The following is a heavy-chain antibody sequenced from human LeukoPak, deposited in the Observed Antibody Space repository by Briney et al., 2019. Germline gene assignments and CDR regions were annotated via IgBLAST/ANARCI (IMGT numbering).Heavy chain of an antibody. CDR2: IYYSGST. V-gene: IGHV4-59*08. D-gene: IGHD5-18*01. Sequence: SETLSLTCTVSGGSISSYYWSWIRQPPGKGLEWIGYIYYSGSTNYNPFLKSRVTISVDTSKNQFSLKLSSVTAADTAVYYCATRGYSYGLAAFDIWGQGTMVTVSS. CDR1: GGSISSYY. CDR3: ATRGYSYGLAAFDI. J-gene: IGHJ3*02.